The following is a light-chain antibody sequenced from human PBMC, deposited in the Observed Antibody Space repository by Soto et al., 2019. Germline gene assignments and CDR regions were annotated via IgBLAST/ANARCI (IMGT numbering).Light chain of an antibody. CDR1: SSKIGAGYD. Sequence: QSVLAQPPSVSGAPGQKVTISGTGSSSKIGAGYDLHWYQQLPGTAPKLLLYGNSNRPSGVPDRFSGSKSGTSASLAITGLQAEDEADYYCQSYDSSLSAYVFGTGTKVTVL. CDR3: QSYDSSLSAYV. V-gene: IGLV1-40*01. CDR2: GNS. J-gene: IGLJ1*01.